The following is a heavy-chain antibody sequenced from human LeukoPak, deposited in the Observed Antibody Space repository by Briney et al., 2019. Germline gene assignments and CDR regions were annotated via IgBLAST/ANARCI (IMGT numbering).Heavy chain of an antibody. D-gene: IGHD1-1*01. CDR1: GFIFTEYG. V-gene: IGHV3-30*02. Sequence: PGGSLRLSCAASGFIFTEYGMYWVQQAPGKGLEWVAFVRKDATEKKYADSVEGRFTISRDDSENTVYLKMNNLRVGDTAVYYCAKRSGPNSGPFDSWGQGTPVIVSS. J-gene: IGHJ4*02. CDR2: VRKDATEK. CDR3: AKRSGPNSGPFDS.